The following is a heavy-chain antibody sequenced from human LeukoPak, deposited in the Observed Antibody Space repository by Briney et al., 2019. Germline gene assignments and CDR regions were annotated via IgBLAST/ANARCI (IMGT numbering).Heavy chain of an antibody. J-gene: IGHJ4*02. CDR1: GFTFSSYN. CDR2: ISSSGSPI. Sequence: AGGSLRLSCAASGFTFSSYNMNWVRQAPGKGLEWVSYISSSGSPIYYADSVKGRFTISRDNAKNSLYLQMNSLRAEDTAVYYCARSFVASVYYFDYWGQGTLVTVSS. D-gene: IGHD2-8*01. CDR3: ARSFVASVYYFDY. V-gene: IGHV3-48*01.